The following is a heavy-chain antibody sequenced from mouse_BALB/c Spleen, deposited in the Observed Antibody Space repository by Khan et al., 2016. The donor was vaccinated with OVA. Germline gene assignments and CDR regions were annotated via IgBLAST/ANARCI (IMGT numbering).Heavy chain of an antibody. Sequence: EVQLQESGPGLVKPSQSLSLTCTVTGYSITSGYAWNWIRQFPGNKLEWMGYISSIGSTNYTPSLKSRISITRDTSKNQFFLQLNAVTTEDTATYYCARTARIKYWGQGTTLTVSS. J-gene: IGHJ2*01. D-gene: IGHD1-2*01. CDR1: GYSITSGYA. CDR3: ARTARIKY. CDR2: ISSIGST. V-gene: IGHV3-2*02.